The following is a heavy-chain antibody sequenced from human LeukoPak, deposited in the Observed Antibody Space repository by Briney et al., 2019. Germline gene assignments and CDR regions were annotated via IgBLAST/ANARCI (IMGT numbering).Heavy chain of an antibody. CDR1: GGSFSGYY. V-gene: IGHV4-34*01. Sequence: SETLSLTCAVYGGSFSGYYWSWIRQPPGKGLEWIGEINHSGRTNYNPSLKSRVTISVDTSKNQFSLKLSSVTAADTAVYYCARRFAGGPPGYWGQGTLVTVSS. CDR2: INHSGRT. CDR3: ARRFAGGPPGY. D-gene: IGHD3-10*01. J-gene: IGHJ4*02.